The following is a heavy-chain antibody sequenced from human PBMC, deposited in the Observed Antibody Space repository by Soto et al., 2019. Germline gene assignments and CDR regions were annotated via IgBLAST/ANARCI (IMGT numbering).Heavy chain of an antibody. J-gene: IGHJ3*02. Sequence: EVQVLDSGGGLVQPGGSLRLSCEASGFTFNSYAMSWVRQAPGKGLEWVSAISGSGTDTYFADSVKGRFTISRDNSKNTLWLQMNSLRGEDTAIYYCAKGGAYCGGGSCYSSLIRAFEIWGRGTVVTVSS. D-gene: IGHD2-15*01. CDR1: GFTFNSYA. V-gene: IGHV3-23*01. CDR2: ISGSGTDT. CDR3: AKGGAYCGGGSCYSSLIRAFEI.